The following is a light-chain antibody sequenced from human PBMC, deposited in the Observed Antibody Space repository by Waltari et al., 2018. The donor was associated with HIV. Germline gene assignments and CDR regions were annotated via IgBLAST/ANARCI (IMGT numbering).Light chain of an antibody. CDR3: SSYAGSNKFVV. Sequence: QSALTQPPSASGSPGQSVTISCTGTSSAVGGYNSVSWYQNHPGKAPKLIIFEVDKRPSGVPERFFGSKSGNTASLTVSGLQAEDEADYYCSSYAGSNKFVVFGGGSKLTVL. J-gene: IGLJ2*01. CDR1: SSAVGGYNS. CDR2: EVD. V-gene: IGLV2-8*01.